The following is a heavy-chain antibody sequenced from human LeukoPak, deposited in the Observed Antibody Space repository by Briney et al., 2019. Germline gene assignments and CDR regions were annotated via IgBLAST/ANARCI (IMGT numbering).Heavy chain of an antibody. CDR2: IYYSGST. V-gene: IGHV4-39*01. CDR1: GFTFTTYY. CDR3: VRGSTLRHYQY. D-gene: IGHD3-16*01. Sequence: GSLRLSCAVSGFTFTTYYWGWIRRPPGKGLEWIGSIYYSGSTYYNPSLKSRVTVSVDTSKNQFSLILSSVTAADTAVYYCVRGSTLRHYQYWGEGTLVTVSS. J-gene: IGHJ4*02.